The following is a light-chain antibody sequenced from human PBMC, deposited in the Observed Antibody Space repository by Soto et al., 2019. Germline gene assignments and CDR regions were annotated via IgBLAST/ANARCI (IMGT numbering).Light chain of an antibody. V-gene: IGLV1-44*01. CDR2: SDN. CDR1: NSNIGDNS. J-gene: IGLJ1*01. Sequence: QSVLTQPPSASGTPGQVFTISCSGSNSNIGDNSVNWYQQLPGTAPKLLIYSDNRRPSGVPDRFSGSKSGTSASLAISGLQSEDEAEYYCSSHGGSNPFYVFGSGTKVTVL. CDR3: SSHGGSNPFYV.